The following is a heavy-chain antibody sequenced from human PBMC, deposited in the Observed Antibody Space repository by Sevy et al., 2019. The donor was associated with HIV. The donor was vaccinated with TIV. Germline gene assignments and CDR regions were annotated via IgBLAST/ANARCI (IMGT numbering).Heavy chain of an antibody. V-gene: IGHV3-23*01. CDR1: GFTFISYA. J-gene: IGHJ6*03. CDR2: ISGSGGST. Sequence: GGSLRLSCAASGFTFISYAMSWVRQAPGKGLEWVSAISGSGGSTYYADSVKGRFTISRDNSKNTLYLQMNSLRAEDTAVYYCAKDGNPAAVYYDMDVWGKGTTVTVSS. D-gene: IGHD1-1*01. CDR3: AKDGNPAAVYYDMDV.